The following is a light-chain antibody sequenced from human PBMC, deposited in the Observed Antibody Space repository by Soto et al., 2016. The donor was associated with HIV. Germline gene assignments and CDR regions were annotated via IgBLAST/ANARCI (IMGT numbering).Light chain of an antibody. CDR1: QSINSW. V-gene: IGKV1-5*03. CDR3: QQHATYPNT. CDR2: KAS. J-gene: IGKJ2*01. Sequence: DIQMTQSPSTLSASVGDRVTITCRASQSINSWLAWYQQKAGKAPKLLIYKASSLESGVPSRFSGSGSGTEFTLTISSLQPDDFATYYCQQHATYPNTFGQGTKVEIK.